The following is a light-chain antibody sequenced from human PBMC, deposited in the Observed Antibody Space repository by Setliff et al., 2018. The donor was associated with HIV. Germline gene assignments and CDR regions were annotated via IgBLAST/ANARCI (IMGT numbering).Light chain of an antibody. CDR1: SGSIAANY. V-gene: IGLV6-57*01. J-gene: IGLJ3*02. Sequence: NFMLTQPHSVSEPPGKTVTISCTRSSGSIAANYVQWYQHRPGSSPTTVIRDNKERPSGVPERFSGSIDRSTNSASLTISGLKTEDEADYYCQSNDGFTWVFGGGTKVTVL. CDR3: QSNDGFTWV. CDR2: DNK.